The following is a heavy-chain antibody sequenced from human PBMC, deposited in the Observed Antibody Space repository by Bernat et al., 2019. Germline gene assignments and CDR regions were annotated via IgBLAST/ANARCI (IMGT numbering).Heavy chain of an antibody. V-gene: IGHV3-48*02. CDR2: ISSSSSTI. CDR1: GFTFSSYS. Sequence: EVQLVESGGGLVQPGGSLRLSCAASGFTFSSYSMNWVRQAPGKGLEWVSYISSSSSTIYYADSVKGRFTISRDNAKNSLYLQMNSLRDEDTAVYYCARDRGYSSGWYVAKNAFDIWGQGTMVTVSS. CDR3: ARDRGYSSGWYVAKNAFDI. D-gene: IGHD6-19*01. J-gene: IGHJ3*02.